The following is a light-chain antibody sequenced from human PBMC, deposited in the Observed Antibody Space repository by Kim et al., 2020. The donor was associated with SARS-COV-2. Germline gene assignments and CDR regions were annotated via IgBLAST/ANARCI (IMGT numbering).Light chain of an antibody. J-gene: IGLJ2*01. V-gene: IGLV1-44*01. Sequence: VTIPCSGVFSIVGRNTVNLYQPLPGTAPQPLVFGYKQPPSRVPDRFSGSESGTSASLAISGLQSEDEADYYSAAWDDNLNGVGFGGGTKLIVL. CDR1: FSIVGRNT. CDR3: AAWDDNLNGVG. CDR2: GYK.